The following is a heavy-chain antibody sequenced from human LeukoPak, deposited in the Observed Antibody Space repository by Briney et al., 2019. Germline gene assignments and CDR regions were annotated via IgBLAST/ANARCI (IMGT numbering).Heavy chain of an antibody. CDR2: IYTSGST. CDR1: GGSISSYY. Sequence: PSETLSLTCTVSGGSISSYYWSWIRQPAGKGLEWIGRIYTSGSTNYNPSLKSRVTMSVDTSKNQFSLKLSSVTAADTAVYYCAREGSDMATINLYYFDYWGQGTLVTVSS. CDR3: AREGSDMATINLYYFDY. D-gene: IGHD5-24*01. V-gene: IGHV4-4*07. J-gene: IGHJ4*02.